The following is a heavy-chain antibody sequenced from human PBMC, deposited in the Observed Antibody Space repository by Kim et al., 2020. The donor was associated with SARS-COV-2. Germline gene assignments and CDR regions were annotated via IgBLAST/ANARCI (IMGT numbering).Heavy chain of an antibody. Sequence: GGSLRLSCAASGFTFSSYGMHWVRQAPGKGLEWVAVISYDGSNKYYADSVKGRFTISRDNSKNTLYLQMHSLRDEDTAVYYCASGMRDIAGAGSGRVAWYPAWGQGTLVTVSS. J-gene: IGHJ4*02. CDR3: ASGMRDIAGAGSGRVAWYPA. V-gene: IGHV3-30*03. D-gene: IGHD6-19*01. CDR1: GFTFSSYG. CDR2: ISYDGSNK.